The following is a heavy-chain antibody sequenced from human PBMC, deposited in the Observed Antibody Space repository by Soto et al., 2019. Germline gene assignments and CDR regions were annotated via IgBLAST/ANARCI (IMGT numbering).Heavy chain of an antibody. D-gene: IGHD2-21*02. V-gene: IGHV3-30-3*01. CDR3: ARSYCGDDCALDH. J-gene: IGHJ4*02. Sequence: LRLSCAASGFIFSNYVMHWVRQAPGKGLEWVAVISYDGNSKHYADSVKGRFTISRDNSKSTLYVQMNSLRAEDTAVYYCARSYCGDDCALDHWGQGTLVTVSS. CDR1: GFIFSNYV. CDR2: ISYDGNSK.